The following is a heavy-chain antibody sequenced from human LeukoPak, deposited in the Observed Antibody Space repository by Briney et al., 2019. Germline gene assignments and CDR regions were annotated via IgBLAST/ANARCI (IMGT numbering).Heavy chain of an antibody. CDR1: GGSFSNYA. CDR2: IIPIFGTA. Sequence: VASVNVSCKASGGSFSNYAISWVRQAPGQGLEWMGRIIPIFGTANYAQKFQGRVTITADTSTSTAYMELSSVKSEDTAVYYCASEFGGGDTPKTLFDYWGQGTLVTVSS. V-gene: IGHV1-69*06. J-gene: IGHJ4*02. D-gene: IGHD3-16*01. CDR3: ASEFGGGDTPKTLFDY.